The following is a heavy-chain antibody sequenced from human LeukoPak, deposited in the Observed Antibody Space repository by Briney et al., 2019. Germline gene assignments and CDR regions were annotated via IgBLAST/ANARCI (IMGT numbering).Heavy chain of an antibody. CDR3: ARGFYSLDY. Sequence: GGSLRLSCAASGFTFSSYWMHWVRQAPGKGLVWVSRIKTDGSNATYADSVKGRFTISRDNAKNTLYLQTNSLRAEDAAIYYCARGFYSLDYWGQGTLVTVSS. CDR1: GFTFSSYW. D-gene: IGHD2-15*01. V-gene: IGHV3-74*01. CDR2: IKTDGSNA. J-gene: IGHJ4*02.